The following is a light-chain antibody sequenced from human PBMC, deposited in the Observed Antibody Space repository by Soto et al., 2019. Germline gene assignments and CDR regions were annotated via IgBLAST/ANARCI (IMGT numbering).Light chain of an antibody. Sequence: IQMTQSPSTLSASVGARVAITFRASPSISSWLAWYQQKPGKAPKLLMFDVSNLESGVPSRFSGSGSGTEFTLTISSLHSDDFATYYCQQYDYSRTFGQGTKVDI. CDR1: PSISSW. CDR3: QQYDYSRT. V-gene: IGKV1-5*01. J-gene: IGKJ1*01. CDR2: DVS.